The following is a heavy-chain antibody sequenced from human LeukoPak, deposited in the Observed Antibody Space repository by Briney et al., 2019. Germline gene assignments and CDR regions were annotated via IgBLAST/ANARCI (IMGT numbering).Heavy chain of an antibody. J-gene: IGHJ3*02. Sequence: GGSLRLSCAASGFTFSDYYMSWIRQAPGKGLEWISYISSGSSYTNYADSVKGRFTISRDNAKNSLYLQMNSLRAEDTAVYYCARDRVGATGEDAFDIWGQGTMVTVSS. CDR3: ARDRVGATGEDAFDI. CDR2: ISSGSSYT. CDR1: GFTFSDYY. D-gene: IGHD1-26*01. V-gene: IGHV3-11*06.